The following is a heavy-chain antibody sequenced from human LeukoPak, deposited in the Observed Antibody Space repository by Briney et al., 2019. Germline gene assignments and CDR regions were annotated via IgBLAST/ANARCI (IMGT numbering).Heavy chain of an antibody. J-gene: IGHJ4*02. CDR2: ISATGGTI. Sequence: GGSLRLSCAASGFTFSSNGMNWVRQAPGKGLEWVSYISATGGTIYYVDSVKGRFTISRDNSKNTLYLQMNSLRAEDTAVYYCARRFRTDYGDYVVDYWGQGTLVTVSS. CDR1: GFTFSSNG. CDR3: ARRFRTDYGDYVVDY. D-gene: IGHD4-17*01. V-gene: IGHV3-48*01.